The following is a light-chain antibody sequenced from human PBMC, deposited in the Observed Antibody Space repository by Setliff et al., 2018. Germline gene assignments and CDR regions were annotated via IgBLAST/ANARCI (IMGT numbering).Light chain of an antibody. CDR3: STWDYSLRTHV. V-gene: IGLV1-44*01. CDR2: GNF. CDR1: SDNIGRNA. J-gene: IGLJ1*01. Sequence: QSALTQEASVSGTVGQKVTLSCTGESDNIGRNAVGWYQQSSHGAPKTVMLGNFLPSGIPDRFSGSKSGTTASLTISGLQLEDDADYYCSTWDYSLRTHVFGTGT.